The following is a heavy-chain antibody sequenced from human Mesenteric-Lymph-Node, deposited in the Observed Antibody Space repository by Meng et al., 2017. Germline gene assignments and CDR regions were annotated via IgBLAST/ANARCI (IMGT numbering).Heavy chain of an antibody. V-gene: IGHV4-31*03. CDR1: GGSISSGGFY. CDR3: ARVNGDCFSTICYKGWFDP. CDR2: IYYSGST. D-gene: IGHD2-2*02. Sequence: VQLQESGQGLVKPSQTLSLTCTVSGGSISSGGFYWSWIRQHPGKGLEWIGYIYYSGSTYYNPSLRSRVAISIDTSKNQFSLKLTSVTAADTAVYYCARVNGDCFSTICYKGWFDPWGQGTLVTVSS. J-gene: IGHJ5*02.